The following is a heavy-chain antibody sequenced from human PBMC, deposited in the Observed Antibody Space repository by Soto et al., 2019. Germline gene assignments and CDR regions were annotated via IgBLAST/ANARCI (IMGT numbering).Heavy chain of an antibody. D-gene: IGHD4-17*01. CDR3: TRLEIQNDYHFDY. CDR2: IRSKANSYAT. Sequence: EVQLVESGGGLVQPGGSLKLSCAASGFTFSGSAMHWVRQASGKGLEWVGRIRSKANSYATAYAASVKGRFTISRDDSKNTAYLQMNSLKTEDTAVYYCTRLEIQNDYHFDYWGQGPLVTVSS. J-gene: IGHJ4*02. V-gene: IGHV3-73*01. CDR1: GFTFSGSA.